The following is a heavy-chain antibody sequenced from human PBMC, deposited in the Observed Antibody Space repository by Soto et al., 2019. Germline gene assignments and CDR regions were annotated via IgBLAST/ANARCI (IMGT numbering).Heavy chain of an antibody. V-gene: IGHV1-46*01. CDR1: GYTFTTYS. CDR3: ARGPPYDILTGYYHNY. Sequence: GASVKVSCKASGYTFTTYSMHWVRQAPGQGLEWMGIINPSGGSTSYAQKFQGRVTMTRDSSTSTVYMELSSLRSEDTAVYYCARGPPYDILTGYYHNYWGQGTLVTVSS. J-gene: IGHJ4*02. CDR2: INPSGGST. D-gene: IGHD3-9*01.